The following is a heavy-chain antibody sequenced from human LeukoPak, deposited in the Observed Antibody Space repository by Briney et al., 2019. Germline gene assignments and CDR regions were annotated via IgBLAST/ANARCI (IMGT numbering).Heavy chain of an antibody. Sequence: GSLRLSCAASGFTFSNAWMSWVRQAPGKGLEWVGRIKSNTDGGTTDYAAPVKGRFTISRDDSKNTLYVQMHSLKTEDTAMYYCTTEMHWGQGTLVTVSS. CDR1: GFTFSNAW. V-gene: IGHV3-15*01. J-gene: IGHJ4*02. CDR3: TTEMH. CDR2: IKSNTDGGTT.